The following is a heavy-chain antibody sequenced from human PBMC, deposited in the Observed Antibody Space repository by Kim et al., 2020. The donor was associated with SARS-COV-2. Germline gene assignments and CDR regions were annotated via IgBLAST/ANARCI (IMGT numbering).Heavy chain of an antibody. J-gene: IGHJ6*02. D-gene: IGHD4-17*01. V-gene: IGHV1-69*13. Sequence: SVKVSCKASGGTFSSYAISWVRQAPGQGLEWMGGIIPIFGTANYAQKFQGRVTITADESTSTAYMELSSLRSEDTAVYYCASKVGRIRWPTVGTYYYYGMDVWGQGTTVTVSS. CDR2: IIPIFGTA. CDR3: ASKVGRIRWPTVGTYYYYGMDV. CDR1: GGTFSSYA.